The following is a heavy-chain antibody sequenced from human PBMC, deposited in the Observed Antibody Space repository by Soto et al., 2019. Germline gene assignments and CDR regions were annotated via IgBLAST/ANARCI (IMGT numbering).Heavy chain of an antibody. D-gene: IGHD5-12*01. CDR2: ISAYNGNT. V-gene: IGHV1-18*01. Sequence: GASVKVSCKASGYTFTSYGISWVLQAPGQGLEWMGWISAYNGNTNYAQKLQGRVTMTTDTSTSTAYMELRSLRSDDTAVYYCARSRGYEYYYYYYYMDVWGKGTTVTVSS. CDR3: ARSRGYEYYYYYYYMDV. CDR1: GYTFTSYG. J-gene: IGHJ6*03.